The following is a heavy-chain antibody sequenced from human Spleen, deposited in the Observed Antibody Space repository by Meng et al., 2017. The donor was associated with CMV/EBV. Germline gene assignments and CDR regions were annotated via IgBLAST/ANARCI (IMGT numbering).Heavy chain of an antibody. CDR3: AKDRIRYCSSTSCFSFDY. CDR1: GFTFSSYG. Sequence: GESLKISCAASGFTFSSYGIHWVRQAPGKGLEWVAFIRYDGSNKYYADSVKGRFTISRDNSKNTLYLQMSSLRAEDTALYYCAKDRIRYCSSTSCFSFDYWGQGTLVTVSS. V-gene: IGHV3-30*02. D-gene: IGHD2-2*01. CDR2: IRYDGSNK. J-gene: IGHJ4*02.